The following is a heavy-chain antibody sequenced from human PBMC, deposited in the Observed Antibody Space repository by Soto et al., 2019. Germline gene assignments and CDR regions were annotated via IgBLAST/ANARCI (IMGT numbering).Heavy chain of an antibody. J-gene: IGHJ4*02. CDR2: INTGSTYM. Sequence: EVELVESGGGLVKPGGSLRISCAATGLNFSNYYMSWVRQAPGKGLEWVSSINTGSTYMYYADSVRGRFSISRDNTKRTLFLQMSRLRAEDTAVYYCATSDGFDQFDSWGQGTRVSVSS. D-gene: IGHD3-9*01. CDR3: ATSDGFDQFDS. V-gene: IGHV3-21*01. CDR1: GLNFSNYY.